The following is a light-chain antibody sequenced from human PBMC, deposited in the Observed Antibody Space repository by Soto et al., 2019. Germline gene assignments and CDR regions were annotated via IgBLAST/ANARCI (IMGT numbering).Light chain of an antibody. CDR3: QSYDSSLSAWKV. CDR2: ANI. J-gene: IGLJ3*02. V-gene: IGLV1-40*01. Sequence: QLVLTQPPSVSGAPGQRVSISCTGSNTNIGAGYDVNWYQQLPGTAPKLLIYANINRPSGVPDRFSGSKSGASAFLVITGLQAEDEADYYCQSYDSSLSAWKVFGGGTKVTVL. CDR1: NTNIGAGYD.